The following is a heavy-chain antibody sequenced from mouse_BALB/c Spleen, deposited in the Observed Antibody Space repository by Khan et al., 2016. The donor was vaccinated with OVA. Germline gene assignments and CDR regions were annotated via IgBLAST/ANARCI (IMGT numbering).Heavy chain of an antibody. D-gene: IGHD2-14*01. CDR1: GYTFTNAG. CDR2: INTHSGVP. V-gene: IGHV9-4*02. CDR3: ARVGAAYYRNDGGAMDY. J-gene: IGHJ4*01. Sequence: LVESGPELKKPGETVRISCKASGYTFTNAGMQWVQKMPGKGLKWIGWINTHSGVPKYAEDFKGRFAFSLETSASTVYLQITNLKNEDTATYFCARVGAAYYRNDGGAMDYWGQGTSVTVSS.